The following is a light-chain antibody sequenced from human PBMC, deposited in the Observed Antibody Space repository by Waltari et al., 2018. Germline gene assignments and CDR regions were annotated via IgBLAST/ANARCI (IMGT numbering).Light chain of an antibody. V-gene: IGLV1-40*01. J-gene: IGLJ1*01. Sequence: QSVLTQPPSVYGAPGQRVAISCTGTTSNIGAGFDVHWYRQDPGTAPKLLIYRNNNRPSGVPDRFSGSKSGTSASLAITALQAADESDYYCQSYDTGLSAYVFGTGTKVIVL. CDR2: RNN. CDR3: QSYDTGLSAYV. CDR1: TSNIGAGFD.